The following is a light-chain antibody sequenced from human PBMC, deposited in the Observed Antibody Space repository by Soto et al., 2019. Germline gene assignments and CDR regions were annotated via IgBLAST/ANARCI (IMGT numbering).Light chain of an antibody. Sequence: EIVLTQSPATLSLSPGERATLSCRASQTISSTYLAWYQQKPGQAPRLLIYGASNRATGIPDRFSGGGSGTDFTLTISRLEPEDFAVYYCQQSVGSRTFGQGTKVDI. CDR1: QTISSTY. CDR3: QQSVGSRT. J-gene: IGKJ1*01. CDR2: GAS. V-gene: IGKV3-20*01.